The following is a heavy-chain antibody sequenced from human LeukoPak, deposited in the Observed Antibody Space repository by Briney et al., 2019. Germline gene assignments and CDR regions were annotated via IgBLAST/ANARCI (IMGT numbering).Heavy chain of an antibody. D-gene: IGHD3-22*01. V-gene: IGHV3-73*01. CDR3: TRPSYDSSVSGVVY. CDR2: IRSKANSYTT. CDR1: GFTFSGSA. J-gene: IGHJ4*02. Sequence: PGGSLTLSCATSGFTFSGSAIHWVRQPPGKGLEWVGRIRSKANSYTTTDVASVKGRFTISRDYSKNTAYLEMSSLKTEDTAVYYCTRPSYDSSVSGVVYWGQGTLVTVSS.